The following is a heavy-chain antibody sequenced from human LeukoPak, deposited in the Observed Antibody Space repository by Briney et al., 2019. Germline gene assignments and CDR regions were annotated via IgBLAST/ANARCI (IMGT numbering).Heavy chain of an antibody. J-gene: IGHJ4*02. CDR3: SGDPGDY. D-gene: IGHD7-27*01. Sequence: GGSLRLSCAASGFTFSRYWMSWVRQAPWKGLEWVANINQDGSETYYVDSVEGRFTISRDNAKNSLFLQMSSLRAEDTAVYFCSGDPGDYWGQGTLVTVSS. CDR1: GFTFSRYW. CDR2: INQDGSET. V-gene: IGHV3-7*04.